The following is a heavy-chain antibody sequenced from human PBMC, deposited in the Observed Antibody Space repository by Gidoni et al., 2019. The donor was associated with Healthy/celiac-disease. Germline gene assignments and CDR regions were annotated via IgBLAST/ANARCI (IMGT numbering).Heavy chain of an antibody. Sequence: QVQLQESGPGLVKPSETLSLTCTVSGGSISSYYWSWIRQPPGKGLEWIGYIYYSGSTNYNPSLKSRVTISVDTSKNQFSLKLSSVTAADTAVYYCASFGQYCGGCFDYWGQGTLVTVSS. D-gene: IGHD2-21*01. V-gene: IGHV4-59*01. CDR2: IYYSGST. CDR3: ASFGQYCGGCFDY. CDR1: GGSISSYY. J-gene: IGHJ4*02.